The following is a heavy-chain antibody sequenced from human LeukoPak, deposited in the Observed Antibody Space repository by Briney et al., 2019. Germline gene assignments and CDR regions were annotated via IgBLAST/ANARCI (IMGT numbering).Heavy chain of an antibody. CDR1: GFTFSNYA. V-gene: IGHV3-30-3*01. CDR3: AKADYWRPENYLDS. J-gene: IGHJ4*02. D-gene: IGHD1-1*01. Sequence: GRSLRLSCAASGFTFSNYAMHWVRQAPAKGLEWVAVISFDGTNKYYANSVKGRFTISRDNSQNTVHLQTDNLRADDTAVYYCAKADYWRPENYLDSWGQGTLVTVSS. CDR2: ISFDGTNK.